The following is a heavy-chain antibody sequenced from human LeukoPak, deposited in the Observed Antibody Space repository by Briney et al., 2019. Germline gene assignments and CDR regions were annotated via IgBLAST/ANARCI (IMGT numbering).Heavy chain of an antibody. CDR1: GGSFSGYY. D-gene: IGHD3-16*02. CDR3: ARQHMITFGGVIVPFDP. Sequence: SETLSLTCAVYGGSFSGYYWSWIRQPPGKGLEWIGEINHSGSTNYNPSLKSRVTISVDTSKNQFSLKLSSVTAADTAVYYCARQHMITFGGVIVPFDPWGQGTLVTVSS. CDR2: INHSGST. J-gene: IGHJ5*02. V-gene: IGHV4-34*01.